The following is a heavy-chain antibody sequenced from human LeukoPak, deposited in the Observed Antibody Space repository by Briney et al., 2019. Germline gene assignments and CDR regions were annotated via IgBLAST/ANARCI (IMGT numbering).Heavy chain of an antibody. V-gene: IGHV4-4*07. J-gene: IGHJ4*02. CDR3: ARSGGSGTYYDGSVDC. CDR2: IYTSGST. D-gene: IGHD1-26*01. CDR1: GGSITSYY. Sequence: PSETLYLTCTVSGGSITSYYWSWIRQAAGKGLEWVGRIYTSGSTNYNPSLKSRVTMSVDTSKNQFSLKLSSVTAADTAVYYCARSGGSGTYYDGSVDCWGEGTLVTVSS.